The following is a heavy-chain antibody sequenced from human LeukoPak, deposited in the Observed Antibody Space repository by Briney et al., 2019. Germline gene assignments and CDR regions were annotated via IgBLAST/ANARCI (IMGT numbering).Heavy chain of an antibody. J-gene: IGHJ4*02. CDR1: GASISSNY. V-gene: IGHV4-4*07. CDR2: MYISGST. CDR3: ANGANSGSYFED. Sequence: PSETLSLTCNVSGASISSNYWSWIQQPAGKGLEWIGRMYISGSTHYSPSLKSRVTMSVDTSKNQFSLKLTSVTAADTAMYYCANGANSGSYFEDWGQGTLVTVSS. D-gene: IGHD1-26*01.